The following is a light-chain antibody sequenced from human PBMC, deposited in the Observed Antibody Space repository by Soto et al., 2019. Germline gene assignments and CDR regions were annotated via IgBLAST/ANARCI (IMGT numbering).Light chain of an antibody. Sequence: EIVMTQSPATLSVSPGERATLSCRASQSVNSNLAWYRQKPGQAPRLLISDASTRATGVPARFSVSGSGTEFTLTISSLQSEDSGIYYCQQYNFWPPLTVGGGTKVEIK. CDR3: QQYNFWPPLT. V-gene: IGKV3-15*01. CDR2: DAS. CDR1: QSVNSN. J-gene: IGKJ4*01.